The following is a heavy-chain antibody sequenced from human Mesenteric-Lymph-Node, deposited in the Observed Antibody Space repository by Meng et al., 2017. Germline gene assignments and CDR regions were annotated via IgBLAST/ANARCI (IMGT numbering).Heavy chain of an antibody. J-gene: IGHJ4*02. V-gene: IGHV1-69*01. D-gene: IGHD6-19*01. CDR1: RGSFSSYA. CDR2: NIPIFGTA. Sequence: QVQLVQAGAEVKKPGSSVKVFCKASRGSFSSYAISGVRQAPGQGLEWMGGNIPIFGTANYAQKFQGRVTIPADESTSTAYMELSSLRSEDTAMYYCARSGSSGWIDYWGQGTLVTVSS. CDR3: ARSGSSGWIDY.